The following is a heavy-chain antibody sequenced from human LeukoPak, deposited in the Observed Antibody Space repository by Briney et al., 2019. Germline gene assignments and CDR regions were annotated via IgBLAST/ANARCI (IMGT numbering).Heavy chain of an antibody. D-gene: IGHD3-22*01. V-gene: IGHV1-69*06. CDR1: GGTFSSYA. Sequence: GASVKVSCKASGGTFSSYAISWVRQAPGQGLEWMGGIIPTFGTANYAQKFQGRVTITADKSTSTAYMELSSLRSEDTAVYYCARAVLYYYDSSGYFPFDYWGQGTLVTVSS. J-gene: IGHJ4*02. CDR3: ARAVLYYYDSSGYFPFDY. CDR2: IIPTFGTA.